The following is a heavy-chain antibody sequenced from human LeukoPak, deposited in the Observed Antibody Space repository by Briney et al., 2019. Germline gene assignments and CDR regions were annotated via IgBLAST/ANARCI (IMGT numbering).Heavy chain of an antibody. J-gene: IGHJ4*02. D-gene: IGHD3-10*01. Sequence: SGPALVKPTQALTLTFTFSGFSLATRGMGVGWIRQPPVKALEGLARIDWDDDKFYSTSLNTRLTISKHTSKNQVVLTMTNMDPVETATYYCARTRFGDQGSRIDFWGQGTLVTVSS. CDR1: GFSLATRGMG. V-gene: IGHV2-70*04. CDR3: ARTRFGDQGSRIDF. CDR2: IDWDDDK.